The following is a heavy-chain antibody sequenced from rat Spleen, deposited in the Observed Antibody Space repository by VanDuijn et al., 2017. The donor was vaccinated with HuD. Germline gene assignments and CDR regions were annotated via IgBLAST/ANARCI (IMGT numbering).Heavy chain of an antibody. CDR3: ASITMGITTFDY. D-gene: IGHD1-9*01. V-gene: IGHV3-1*01. J-gene: IGHJ1*01. CDR2: ISYSGST. CDR1: GYSITSNY. Sequence: EVQLQESGPDLVKPSQSLSLTCSVTGYSITSNYWGWIRKFPGNKMEWLGYISYSGSTSYKPSLKTRISITRDTSKNQFFLQLKSVTNEDTATYYCASITMGITTFDYWGPGTMVTVSS.